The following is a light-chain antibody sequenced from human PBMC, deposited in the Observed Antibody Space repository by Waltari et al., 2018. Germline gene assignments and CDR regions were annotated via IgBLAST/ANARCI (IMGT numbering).Light chain of an antibody. V-gene: IGKV1-9*01. CDR3: QQLNSYVWT. J-gene: IGKJ1*01. CDR1: QGISSY. CDR2: AAS. Sequence: DIQLTQSPSFLSASVGDQVTITCRASQGISSYLAWYQQKPGKAPKPLIYAASTLQSGVPSRFSGSGSGTEFTLTISSLQPEDFATYYCQQLNSYVWTFGQGTKVEIK.